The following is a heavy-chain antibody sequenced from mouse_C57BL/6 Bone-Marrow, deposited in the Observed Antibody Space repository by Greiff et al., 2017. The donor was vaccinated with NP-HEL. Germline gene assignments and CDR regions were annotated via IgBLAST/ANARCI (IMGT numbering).Heavy chain of an antibody. CDR2: ISNGGGST. CDR3: ARPLYDLAWFAY. CDR1: GFTFSDYY. J-gene: IGHJ3*01. D-gene: IGHD2-3*01. V-gene: IGHV5-12*01. Sequence: EVKLMESGGGLVQPGGSLKLSCAASGFTFSDYYMYWVRQTPEKRLEWVAYISNGGGSTYYPDTVKGRFTISRDNAKNTLYLQMSRLKSEDTAMYYCARPLYDLAWFAYWGQGTLVTVS.